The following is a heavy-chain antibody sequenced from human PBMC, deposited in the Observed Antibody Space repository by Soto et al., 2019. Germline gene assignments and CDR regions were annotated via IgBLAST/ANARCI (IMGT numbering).Heavy chain of an antibody. CDR1: GFTFNSYA. J-gene: IGHJ4*02. Sequence: QVQLVESGGGVVQPGRSLRLSCTASGFTFNSYAMHWVRQSPGKGLEWVAFISYDGSKKYYADSVKGRFTISRDSSKKPLYLQMNSVKVDDTAIYFCARDEHYLDNSGYYHGRRYYFDYWGQGTLVTVSS. D-gene: IGHD3-22*01. V-gene: IGHV3-30-3*01. CDR2: ISYDGSKK. CDR3: ARDEHYLDNSGYYHGRRYYFDY.